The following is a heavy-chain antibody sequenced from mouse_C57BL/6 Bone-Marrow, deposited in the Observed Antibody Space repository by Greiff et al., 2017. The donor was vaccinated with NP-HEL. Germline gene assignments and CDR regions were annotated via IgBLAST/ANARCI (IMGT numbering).Heavy chain of an antibody. V-gene: IGHV1-9*01. J-gene: IGHJ2*01. CDR2: ILPGSGST. CDR1: GYTFTGYW. D-gene: IGHD1-1*01. Sequence: QVQLQQSGAELMKPGASVKLSCKATGYTFTGYWIEWVKQRPGHGLEWIGEILPGSGSTKYNEKFKGKATLTADKSSSTAYMQLNSLTSEDSAVYFCARRGGSSLDYWGQGTTLTVSS. CDR3: ARRGGSSLDY.